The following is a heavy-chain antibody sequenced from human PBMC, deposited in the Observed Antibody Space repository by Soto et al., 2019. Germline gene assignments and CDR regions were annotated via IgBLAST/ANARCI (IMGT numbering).Heavy chain of an antibody. Sequence: SETLSLTCTVSGDSVNSGSYYWSWIRQPPGKGLEWIGYFYNGGSTNYNPSLKSRVTISVDTTKNQFSLKLSSVTAADTAVYYCARTNSRGHWAAWYWGQGTLVTVSS. D-gene: IGHD3-22*01. CDR2: FYNGGST. V-gene: IGHV4-61*01. CDR3: ARTNSRGHWAAWY. CDR1: GDSVNSGSYY. J-gene: IGHJ4*02.